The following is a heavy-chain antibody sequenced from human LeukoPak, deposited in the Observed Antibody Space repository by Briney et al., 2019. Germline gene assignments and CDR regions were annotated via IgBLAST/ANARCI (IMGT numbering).Heavy chain of an antibody. V-gene: IGHV4-59*08. CDR3: ARANYGSGSYYYYYYGMDV. J-gene: IGHJ6*02. Sequence: PSETLSLTCTGSGGSISSYYWSWLRPPPGQGLEWIGNIYYSGSTNYNPSLKSRVTISVDTSKNQFSLKLSSVTAADTAVYYCARANYGSGSYYYYYYGMDVWGQGTTVTVSS. D-gene: IGHD3-10*01. CDR2: IYYSGST. CDR1: GGSISSYY.